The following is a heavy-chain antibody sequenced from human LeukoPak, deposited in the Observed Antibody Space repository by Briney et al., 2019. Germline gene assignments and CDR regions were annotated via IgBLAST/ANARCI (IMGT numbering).Heavy chain of an antibody. D-gene: IGHD6-19*01. V-gene: IGHV1-18*01. Sequence: ASVKASCKASGYTFTCYGISWVRQAPGQGLEWMGWISAYNGNTNYAQKLQGRVTMTTDTTTSTAYMQLRSLRCDDTAVYYCARGVWLVRGWFGAWGQGTLVTVSS. CDR2: ISAYNGNT. CDR1: GYTFTCYG. J-gene: IGHJ5*02. CDR3: ARGVWLVRGWFGA.